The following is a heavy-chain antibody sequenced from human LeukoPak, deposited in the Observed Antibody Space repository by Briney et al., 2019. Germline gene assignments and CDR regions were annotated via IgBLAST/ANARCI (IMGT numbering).Heavy chain of an antibody. CDR1: GFTFSSYA. V-gene: IGHV3-23*01. CDR2: ISGSGGST. CDR3: AKEPYGDYVYGYFQH. D-gene: IGHD4-17*01. Sequence: PAGGSLRLSCAASGFTFSSYAMSWVRQAPGKGLEWVSAISGSGGSTYYADSVKGRFTISRDNSKNTLYLQMNSLRAEDTAVYYCAKEPYGDYVYGYFQHWGQGTVVTVSS. J-gene: IGHJ1*01.